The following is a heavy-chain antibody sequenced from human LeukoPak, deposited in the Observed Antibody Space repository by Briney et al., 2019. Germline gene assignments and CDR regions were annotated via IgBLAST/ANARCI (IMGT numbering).Heavy chain of an antibody. V-gene: IGHV4-39*07. CDR1: GGSISSSSYY. D-gene: IGHD3-16*02. CDR2: IYYSGST. Sequence: SETLSLSCTVSGGSISSSSYYWGWIRQPPRKGLEWIGSIYYSGSTYYNPSLKSRVTISVDTSKNQFSLKLSSVTAADTAVYYCARERASYRRNYYFDYWGQGTLVTVSS. CDR3: ARERASYRRNYYFDY. J-gene: IGHJ4*02.